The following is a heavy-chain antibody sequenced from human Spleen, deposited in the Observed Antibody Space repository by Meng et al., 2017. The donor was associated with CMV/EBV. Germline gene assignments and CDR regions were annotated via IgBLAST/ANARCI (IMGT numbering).Heavy chain of an antibody. V-gene: IGHV4-34*01. CDR1: DESFSGYY. CDR3: ARAKGVDYFDY. J-gene: IGHJ4*02. Sequence: SETLSLTCAVYDESFSGYYWSWIRQPPGKGLEWIGEINHSGTTNFNPSLRSRVTISVDTSKNQFSLKLSSVTAADTAVYYCARAKGVDYFDYWGQGTLVTVSS. D-gene: IGHD3-3*01. CDR2: INHSGTT.